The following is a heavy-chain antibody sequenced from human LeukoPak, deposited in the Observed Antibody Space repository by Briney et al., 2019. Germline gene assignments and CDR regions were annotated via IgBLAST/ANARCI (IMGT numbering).Heavy chain of an antibody. J-gene: IGHJ4*02. V-gene: IGHV1-24*01. CDR3: ATVDSSGWCFGY. Sequence: ASVKVSCKVSGYTLTELSMHWVRRAPGKGLEWMGGFDPEDGETIYAQKFQGRVTMTEDTSTDTAYMELSSLRSEDTAVYYCATVDSSGWCFGYWGQGTLVTVSS. CDR2: FDPEDGET. CDR1: GYTLTELS. D-gene: IGHD6-19*01.